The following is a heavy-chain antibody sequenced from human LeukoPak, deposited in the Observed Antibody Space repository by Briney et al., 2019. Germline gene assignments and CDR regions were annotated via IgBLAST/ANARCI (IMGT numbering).Heavy chain of an antibody. CDR2: ISYDGSNK. Sequence: GRSLRLSCAASGFSFENYAMHWVRQAPGKGLEWVAVISYDGSNKYYADSVKGRFTISRDNSKNTLYLHMNSLRAEDTAVYYCARDTGYCSGGSCYTHYYYYGMDVWGQGTTVTVSS. J-gene: IGHJ6*02. V-gene: IGHV3-30*04. D-gene: IGHD2-15*01. CDR1: GFSFENYA. CDR3: ARDTGYCSGGSCYTHYYYYGMDV.